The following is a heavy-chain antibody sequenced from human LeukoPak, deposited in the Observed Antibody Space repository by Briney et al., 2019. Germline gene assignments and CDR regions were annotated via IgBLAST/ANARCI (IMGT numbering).Heavy chain of an antibody. CDR2: INPNSGDT. D-gene: IGHD2-8*01. CDR3: ARGGLRVMVYRLYYMDV. J-gene: IGHJ6*03. V-gene: IGHV1-2*02. Sequence: ASVKVSCKASGYTFTNYAINWVRQAPGQGLEWLGWINPNSGDTKYAQKFQGRVTMTRDTSISTAYMELTRLRSDDTAVYYCARGGLRVMVYRLYYMDVWGKGTTVTVSS. CDR1: GYTFTNYA.